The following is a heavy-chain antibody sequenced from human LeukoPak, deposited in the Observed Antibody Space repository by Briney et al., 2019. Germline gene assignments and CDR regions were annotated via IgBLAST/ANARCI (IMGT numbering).Heavy chain of an antibody. Sequence: ASVKVSCKASGYTFTSYGISWVRQATGQGLEWMGWISAYNGNTNYAQKLQGRVTMTTDTSTSTAYMELRSLRSDDTAVYYCARDRGRANYCDSSGGGQMDVWGQGTTVTVSS. CDR3: ARDRGRANYCDSSGGGQMDV. CDR1: GYTFTSYG. CDR2: ISAYNGNT. D-gene: IGHD3-22*01. J-gene: IGHJ6*02. V-gene: IGHV1-18*01.